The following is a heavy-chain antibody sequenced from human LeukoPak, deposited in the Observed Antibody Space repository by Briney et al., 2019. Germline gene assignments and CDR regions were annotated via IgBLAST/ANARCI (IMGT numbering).Heavy chain of an antibody. V-gene: IGHV4-38-2*01. Sequence: SETLSLTCAVSGYSISSGYYWGWIRQPPGKGLEGIGSIYHSGSTYYNPSLKSRVTISVDTSKNQFSLKLSSVTAADTAVYYCARGGTGNWFDPWGQGTLVTVSS. D-gene: IGHD1-1*01. J-gene: IGHJ5*02. CDR3: ARGGTGNWFDP. CDR1: GYSISSGYY. CDR2: IYHSGST.